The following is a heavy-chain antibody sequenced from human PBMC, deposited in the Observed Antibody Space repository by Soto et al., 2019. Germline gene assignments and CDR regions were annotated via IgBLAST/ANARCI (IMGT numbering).Heavy chain of an antibody. J-gene: IGHJ5*02. CDR2: ISSSSSYI. D-gene: IGHD3-22*01. CDR1: GFTFSSYS. CDR3: ARDFNYYDSSGYPQLGFDP. Sequence: EVQLVESGGGLVKPGGSLRLSCAASGFTFSSYSMNWVRQAPGKGLEWVSSISSSSSYIYYADSVKGRFTISRDNAKNSLYLQMNSLRAEDTAVYYCARDFNYYDSSGYPQLGFDPWGQGTLVTVSS. V-gene: IGHV3-21*01.